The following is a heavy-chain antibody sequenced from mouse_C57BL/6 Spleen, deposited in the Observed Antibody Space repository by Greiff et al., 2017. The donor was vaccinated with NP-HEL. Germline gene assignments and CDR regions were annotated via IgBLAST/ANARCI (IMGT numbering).Heavy chain of an antibody. V-gene: IGHV5-12*01. CDR2: ISNGGGST. Sequence: EVHLVESGGGLVQPGGSLKLSCAASGFTFSDYYMYWVRQTPEKRLEWVAYISNGGGSTYYPDTVKGRFTISRDNAKNTLYLQMSRLKSEDTAMYYCARPGYDFSYFDVWGTGTTVTVSS. CDR3: ARPGYDFSYFDV. D-gene: IGHD2-4*01. CDR1: GFTFSDYY. J-gene: IGHJ1*03.